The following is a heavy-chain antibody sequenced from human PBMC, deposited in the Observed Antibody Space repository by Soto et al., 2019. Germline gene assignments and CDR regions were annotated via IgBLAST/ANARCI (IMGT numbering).Heavy chain of an antibody. CDR3: ARFDYDSDYYYGMDV. CDR2: ISSSDSTI. CDR1: GFSLSSYQ. J-gene: IGHJ6*02. Sequence: EVQLVESGGGLVQPGGSLRLSCAASGFSLSSYQMNWVRQAPGKGLEWILYISSSDSTIFYADSVKGRFTVSRDNANNSLYLQMNSLSADDTAVDYCARFDYDSDYYYGMDVWGQVTTVTVSS. V-gene: IGHV3-48*03. D-gene: IGHD4-17*01.